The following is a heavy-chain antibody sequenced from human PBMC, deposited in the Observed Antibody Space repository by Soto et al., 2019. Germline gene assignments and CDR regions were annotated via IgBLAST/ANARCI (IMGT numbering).Heavy chain of an antibody. CDR1: GFTFSIYA. CDR3: AKDSLVVVPDNMYYFDY. CDR2: ISGSGGST. Sequence: GGSLRLACASSGFTFSIYAMSWVRQAPGKGLEWVSAISGSGGSTYYADSVKGRFTISIDNAKNTLYLQMKSLRAEDTAVYYCAKDSLVVVPDNMYYFDYWGQGTMVTVSS. D-gene: IGHD2-2*01. J-gene: IGHJ4*02. V-gene: IGHV3-23*01.